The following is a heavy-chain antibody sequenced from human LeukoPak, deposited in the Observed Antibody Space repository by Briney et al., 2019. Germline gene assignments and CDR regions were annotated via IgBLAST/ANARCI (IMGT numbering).Heavy chain of an antibody. CDR1: GFTFSNYW. D-gene: IGHD2-2*03. V-gene: IGHV3-7*03. CDR2: TRQDGSEK. J-gene: IGHJ4*02. Sequence: GGSLRLSCAASGFTFSNYWMSWVRQAPGKGLEWVANTRQDGSEKYYVDSVKGRFTISRDNAKNSLYLQMNSLRAEDTAVYYCATSGPVAIVVVPAAIQIRDYWGQGTLVTVSS. CDR3: ATSGPVAIVVVPAAIQIRDY.